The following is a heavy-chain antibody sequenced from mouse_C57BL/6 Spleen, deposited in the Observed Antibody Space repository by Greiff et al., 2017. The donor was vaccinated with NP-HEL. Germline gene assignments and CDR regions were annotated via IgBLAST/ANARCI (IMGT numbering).Heavy chain of an antibody. J-gene: IGHJ1*03. Sequence: VQLQQSGAELARPGASVKLSCKASGYTFTSYGISWVKQRTGQGLEWIGEIYPRSGNTYYNEKFKGKATLTADKSSSTAYMELRSLTSEDSAVYFCARVTDYYGSSHWYFDVWGTGTTVTVSS. CDR2: IYPRSGNT. CDR3: ARVTDYYGSSHWYFDV. D-gene: IGHD1-1*01. CDR1: GYTFTSYG. V-gene: IGHV1-81*01.